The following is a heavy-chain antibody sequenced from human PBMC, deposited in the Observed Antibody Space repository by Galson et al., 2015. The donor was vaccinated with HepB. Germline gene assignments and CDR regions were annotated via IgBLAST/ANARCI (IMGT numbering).Heavy chain of an antibody. D-gene: IGHD3-9*01. CDR3: ARGFKDYDILTAQPPDY. J-gene: IGHJ4*02. Sequence: SVKVSCKASGYTFTSYGISWVRQAPGQGLEWMGWISAYNGNTNYAQKLQGRVTMTTDTSTSTAYMELRRLRSDDTAVYYCARGFKDYDILTAQPPDYWGQGTLVTVSS. CDR1: GYTFTSYG. V-gene: IGHV1-18*04. CDR2: ISAYNGNT.